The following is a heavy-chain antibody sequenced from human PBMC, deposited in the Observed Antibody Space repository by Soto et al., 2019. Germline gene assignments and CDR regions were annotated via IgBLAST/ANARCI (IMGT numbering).Heavy chain of an antibody. Sequence: PGGSLRLSCAASGFTFSSYWMSWVRQAPGKGLEWVANIKQDGSEKYYVDSVKGRFTISRDNAKNSLYLQMNSLRAEDTAVYYCARVMKGYYYYTDVWGKGTTVTVSS. CDR3: ARVMKGYYYYTDV. D-gene: IGHD2-8*01. V-gene: IGHV3-7*01. J-gene: IGHJ6*03. CDR1: GFTFSSYW. CDR2: IKQDGSEK.